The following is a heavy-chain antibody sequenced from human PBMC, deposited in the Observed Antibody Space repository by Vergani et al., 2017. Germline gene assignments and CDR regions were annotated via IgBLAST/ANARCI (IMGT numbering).Heavy chain of an antibody. CDR1: EYSFGNYW. Sequence: EVELVQSGPEMRKPGESLKISCKGSEYSFGNYWIGWVRQMPGKGLEWMGIIYPADSDTRYSPSFQGQVTISAAKSISTAFLQWDSLKTSATALYYCARHTTYTDSWGQGTLVTVSS. V-gene: IGHV5-51*01. D-gene: IGHD1-1*01. J-gene: IGHJ4*02. CDR2: IYPADSDT. CDR3: ARHTTYTDS.